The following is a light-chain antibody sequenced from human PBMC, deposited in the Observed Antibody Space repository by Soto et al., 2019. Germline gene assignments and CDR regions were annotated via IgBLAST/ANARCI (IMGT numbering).Light chain of an antibody. CDR3: QHYGSGLWT. Sequence: EIVLTQSPGTLSLSPGERATLSCRASQSVTSTSFAWYQQIPGQAPRLLVYSASSRATGIPDRFSGGGSDTDFTLTISGLEPEDVAVYYCQHYGSGLWTFGQGTRVEI. J-gene: IGKJ1*01. CDR1: QSVTSTS. V-gene: IGKV3-20*01. CDR2: SAS.